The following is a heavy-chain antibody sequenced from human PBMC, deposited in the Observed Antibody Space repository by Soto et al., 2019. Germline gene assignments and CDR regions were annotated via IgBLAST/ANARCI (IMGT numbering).Heavy chain of an antibody. D-gene: IGHD3-10*01. CDR1: GFMFSVNW. V-gene: IGHV3-7*05. Sequence: GGSLRLSCAASGFMFSVNWMSWVRQAPGKGPEWVANISPDGRMRDYVDSVKGRFTISRDNAKNSLYLQMDSLRDDDTAVYHCVRDYISHWGQGALVTVSS. CDR2: ISPDGRMR. CDR3: VRDYISH. J-gene: IGHJ4*02.